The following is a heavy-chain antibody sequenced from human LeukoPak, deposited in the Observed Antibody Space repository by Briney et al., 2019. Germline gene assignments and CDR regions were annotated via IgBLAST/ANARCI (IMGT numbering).Heavy chain of an antibody. CDR1: GFTFSSYW. CDR3: TRDRRYGGMDV. V-gene: IGHV3-74*01. Sequence: GGSLRLSCAASGFTFSSYWMHWVRQAPGKGLAWVSRIISDGSSATHADSVKGRFTMSRDNAKNMVYLQMNSLRAEDTAVYYCTRDRRYGGMDVWGQGTTVTVSS. CDR2: IISDGSSA. D-gene: IGHD3-10*01. J-gene: IGHJ6*02.